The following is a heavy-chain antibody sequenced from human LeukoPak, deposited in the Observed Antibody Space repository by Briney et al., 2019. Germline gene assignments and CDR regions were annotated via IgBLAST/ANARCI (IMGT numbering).Heavy chain of an antibody. CDR3: ARTTMVRGTYYMDV. CDR1: GYSISSGYY. CDR2: IYYSGYT. D-gene: IGHD3-10*01. V-gene: IGHV4-38-2*02. Sequence: PSETLSLTCTVSGYSISSGYYWGWIRPPPGKGLEWIGYIYYSGYTNYNPSLKSRVTISVDTSKNQFSLKLSSVTAADTAVYYCARTTMVRGTYYMDVWGKGTTVTISS. J-gene: IGHJ6*03.